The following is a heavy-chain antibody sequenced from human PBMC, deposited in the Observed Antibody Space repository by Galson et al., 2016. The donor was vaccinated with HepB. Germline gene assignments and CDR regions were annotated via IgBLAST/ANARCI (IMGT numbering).Heavy chain of an antibody. Sequence: QSGAEVKKPGESLKISCKASGYIFTAYWIGWARQMPGKGLEWMGIIYPDDSDSRYSPSFQGQVTISVDKSTSTAYLQWSSLKASDTAMYYCARTMMTEYGLDVWGQGTTVTVSS. CDR2: IYPDDSDS. V-gene: IGHV5-51*01. J-gene: IGHJ6*02. CDR3: ARTMMTEYGLDV. D-gene: IGHD3-16*01. CDR1: GYIFTAYW.